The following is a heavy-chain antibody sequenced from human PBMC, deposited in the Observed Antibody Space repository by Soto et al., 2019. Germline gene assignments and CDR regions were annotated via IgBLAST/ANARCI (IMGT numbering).Heavy chain of an antibody. CDR3: VRQRSGDLPGLVDV. CDR2: IYHTGDT. CDR1: SGPSRSHN. D-gene: IGHD3-10*01. Sequence: QVQLQQSGPGLVKPSETLSLTCTVSSGPSRSHNWGWIRQPPGGGLEWIGYIYHTGDTSYNPSLISRAPISAAPSTTPISLPLPSVTAADTAVYYCVRQRSGDLPGLVDVWGQGTRVSVSS. J-gene: IGHJ6*02. V-gene: IGHV4-59*08.